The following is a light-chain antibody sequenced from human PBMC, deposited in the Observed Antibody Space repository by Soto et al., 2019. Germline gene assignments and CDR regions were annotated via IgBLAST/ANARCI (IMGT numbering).Light chain of an antibody. V-gene: IGKV3-20*01. CDR3: QQYVNSPPT. CDR2: GAA. J-gene: IGKJ1*01. CDR1: QSVSGNS. Sequence: DIVLTQSPGTLSLSPGESATLSCRASQSVSGNSLAWYQQRPGQAPRLLIYGAASRATGIPDKFSGSGSGTDFTFTISRLEPEDFAVFYCQQYVNSPPTFGQGTKVDI.